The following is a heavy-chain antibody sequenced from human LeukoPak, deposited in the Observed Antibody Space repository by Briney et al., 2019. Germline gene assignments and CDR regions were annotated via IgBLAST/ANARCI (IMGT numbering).Heavy chain of an antibody. CDR2: IYTSGST. CDR3: ARSSHDFWSGYSWFDP. CDR1: GGSISSGSYY. J-gene: IGHJ5*02. D-gene: IGHD3-3*01. Sequence: PSETLSLTCTVSGGSISSGSYYWSWIRQPAGKGLEWIGRIYTSGSTNYNPSLKSRVTISVDTSKNQFSLKLSSATAADTAVYYCARSSHDFWSGYSWFDPWGQGTLVTVSS. V-gene: IGHV4-61*02.